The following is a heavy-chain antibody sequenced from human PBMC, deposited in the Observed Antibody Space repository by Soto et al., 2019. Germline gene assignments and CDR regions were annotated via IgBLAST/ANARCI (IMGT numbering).Heavy chain of an antibody. CDR2: INHSGST. Sequence: SETLSLTCAVYGGSFSGYYWSWIRQPPGKGLEWIGEINHSGSTNYNPSLKSRVTISVDTSKNQFSLKLSSVTAADTAVYYCARGHPGYSSSLHIDYWGQGTLVTVSS. CDR3: ARGHPGYSSSLHIDY. CDR1: GGSFSGYY. D-gene: IGHD6-13*01. J-gene: IGHJ4*02. V-gene: IGHV4-34*01.